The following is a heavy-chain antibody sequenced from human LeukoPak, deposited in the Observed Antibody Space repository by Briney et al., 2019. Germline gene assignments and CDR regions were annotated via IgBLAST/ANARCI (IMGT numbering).Heavy chain of an antibody. V-gene: IGHV4-34*01. Sequence: TPSETLSLTCAVYGGSFSGYYWSWIRQPPGKGLEWIGEINHSGSTNYNPSLKGRVTISVDTSKNQFSLKLSSVTAADTAVYYCARYPKYSSGWYDYWGQGTLVTVSS. J-gene: IGHJ4*02. CDR1: GGSFSGYY. CDR2: INHSGST. CDR3: ARYPKYSSGWYDY. D-gene: IGHD6-19*01.